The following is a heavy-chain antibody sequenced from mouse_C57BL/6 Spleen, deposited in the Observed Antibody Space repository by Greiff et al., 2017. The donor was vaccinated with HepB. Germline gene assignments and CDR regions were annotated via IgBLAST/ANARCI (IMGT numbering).Heavy chain of an antibody. CDR2: IDPETGGT. CDR3: TLGSSLDY. CDR1: GYTFTDYE. V-gene: IGHV1-15*01. J-gene: IGHJ2*01. Sequence: VKLVESGAELVRPGASVTLSCKASGYTFTDYEMHWVKQTPVHGLEWIGAIDPETGGTAYNQKFKGKAILTADKSSSTAYMELRSLTSEDSAVYYCTLGSSLDYWGQGTTLTVSS. D-gene: IGHD1-1*01.